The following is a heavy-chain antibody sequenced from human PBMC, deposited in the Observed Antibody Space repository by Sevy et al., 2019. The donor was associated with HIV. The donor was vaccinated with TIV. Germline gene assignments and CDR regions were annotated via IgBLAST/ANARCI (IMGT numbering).Heavy chain of an antibody. CDR2: IKSKTDGGTR. J-gene: IGHJ4*02. Sequence: GGSLRLSCVASGFTFSNAWMSWVRQTPGKGLGWVGRIKSKTDGGTRDFAAPVKGRFAIARDDSKNTLSLQMDSLKTEDTAVYYCTAGVGTSDFDYWGQGILVTVSS. D-gene: IGHD1-26*01. CDR1: GFTFSNAW. V-gene: IGHV3-15*01. CDR3: TAGVGTSDFDY.